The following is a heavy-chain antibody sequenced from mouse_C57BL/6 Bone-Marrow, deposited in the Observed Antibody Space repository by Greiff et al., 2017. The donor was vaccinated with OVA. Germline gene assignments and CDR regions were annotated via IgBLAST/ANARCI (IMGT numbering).Heavy chain of an antibody. Sequence: VQLQQSVAELVRPGASVKLSCTASGFNIKNTYMHWVKQRPEQGLEWIGTIDPANGNTKYAPKFQGKATITADTSSNTAYLQLSSLTSEDTAIYYCARVEVYYYGKGTFAYWGQGTLVTVAA. CDR2: IDPANGNT. V-gene: IGHV14-3*01. CDR1: GFNIKNTY. D-gene: IGHD1-1*01. J-gene: IGHJ3*01. CDR3: ARVEVYYYGKGTFAY.